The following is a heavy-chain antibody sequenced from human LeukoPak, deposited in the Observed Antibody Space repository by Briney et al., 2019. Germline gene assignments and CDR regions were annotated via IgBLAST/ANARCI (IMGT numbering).Heavy chain of an antibody. D-gene: IGHD3-10*01. CDR1: GASISSSLYY. CDR3: ARGRYYGSGSTNY. Sequence: SETLSLTCTVSGASISSSLYYWSWIRQPPGKGLEWIGYIYYSGSTNYNPSLKSRVTISVDTSKNQFSLELSSVTAADTAVYYCARGRYYGSGSTNYWGQGTLVTVSS. V-gene: IGHV4-61*01. CDR2: IYYSGST. J-gene: IGHJ4*02.